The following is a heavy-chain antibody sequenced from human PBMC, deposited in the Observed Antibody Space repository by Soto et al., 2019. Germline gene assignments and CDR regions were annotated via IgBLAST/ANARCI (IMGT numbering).Heavy chain of an antibody. CDR1: GGSTSSYY. V-gene: IGHV4-59*12. Sequence: SETLSLTCSVSGGSTSSYYWSWIRQPPGKGLEWIGYIYYSGSTYYNPSLKSRVTISVDTSKNQFSLKLSSVTAADTAVYYCARDLFAGGWFDPWGQGTLVTVSS. J-gene: IGHJ5*02. CDR2: IYYSGST. CDR3: ARDLFAGGWFDP.